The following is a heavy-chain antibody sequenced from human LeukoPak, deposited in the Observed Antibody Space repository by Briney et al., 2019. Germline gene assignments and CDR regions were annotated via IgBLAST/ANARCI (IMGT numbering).Heavy chain of an antibody. J-gene: IGHJ4*02. Sequence: GGSLRLSCAASGFTFSSYWMHWVRQAPGKGLVWVSRISPDGSTTGHADSVKGRFTISRDNAKNSLYLQMNSLRAEDTALYYCAKDTGRYQLLFNYWGQGTLVTVSS. CDR3: AKDTGRYQLLFNY. V-gene: IGHV3-74*01. D-gene: IGHD2-2*01. CDR2: ISPDGSTT. CDR1: GFTFSSYW.